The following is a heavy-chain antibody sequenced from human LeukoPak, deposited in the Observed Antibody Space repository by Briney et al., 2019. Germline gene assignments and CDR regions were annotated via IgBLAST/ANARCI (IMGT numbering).Heavy chain of an antibody. CDR1: GYAFTGYY. CDR3: AREKEKSGYSGNWWP. CDR2: IHPNSGGT. Sequence: ASVKVSCKASGYAFTGYYIHWVRQAPGQGLEWMGWIHPNSGGTNYAQKFQGRVTMTRDTSISTAYMELSRLRSDDTAVYYCAREKEKSGYSGNWWPWGQGTLVTVSS. V-gene: IGHV1-2*02. J-gene: IGHJ5*02. D-gene: IGHD5-12*01.